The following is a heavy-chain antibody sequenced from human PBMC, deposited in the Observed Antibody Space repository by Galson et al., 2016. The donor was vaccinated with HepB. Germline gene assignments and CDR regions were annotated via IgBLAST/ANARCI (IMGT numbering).Heavy chain of an antibody. J-gene: IGHJ3*02. CDR1: GGSISPFF. V-gene: IGHV4-59*01. Sequence: ETLSLTCTVSGGSISPFFWSWIRQPPGKGLEWIAYISSSGTPNYNPSLTRRVPLSLDTSQIQFSLKVTSVTSADPAVYYCARSYGGYAFDIWGQGTMVTVSS. CDR3: ARSYGGYAFDI. CDR2: ISSSGTP. D-gene: IGHD4-23*01.